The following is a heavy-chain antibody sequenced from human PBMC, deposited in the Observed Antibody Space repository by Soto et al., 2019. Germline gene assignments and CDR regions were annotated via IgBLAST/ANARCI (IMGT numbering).Heavy chain of an antibody. CDR3: ARGCSGGTCFLLSF. J-gene: IGHJ4*02. Sequence: ASVKVSGTASGYAFRGYQMHCLRQAPGQGLEWVGWINPDSGGTNYAQKFQGRVTMTRDTAISTIYMELSSLTSDDTAVYYCARGCSGGTCFLLSFWGQGTLVTVSS. CDR1: GYAFRGYQ. D-gene: IGHD2-15*01. CDR2: INPDSGGT. V-gene: IGHV1-2*02.